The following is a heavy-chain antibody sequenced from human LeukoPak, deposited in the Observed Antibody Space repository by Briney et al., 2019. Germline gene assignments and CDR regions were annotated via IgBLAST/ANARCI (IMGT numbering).Heavy chain of an antibody. CDR1: GGSISSGGYY. CDR3: ARDREYSYGYLSYYYYGMDV. J-gene: IGHJ6*02. V-gene: IGHV4-31*03. Sequence: SETLSLTCTVSGGSISSGGYYWSWIRQHPGKGLEWIGYIYYSGSTYYNPSLKSRVTISVDTSENQFSLKLSSVTAADTAVYYCARDREYSYGYLSYYYYGMDVWGQGTTVTVSS. D-gene: IGHD5-18*01. CDR2: IYYSGST.